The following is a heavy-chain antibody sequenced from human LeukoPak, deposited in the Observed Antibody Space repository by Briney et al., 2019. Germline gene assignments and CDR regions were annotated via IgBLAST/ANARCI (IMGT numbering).Heavy chain of an antibody. CDR3: ARDRRLYGLQYYFDY. Sequence: DYVKGRFTIPRDNSKNTLYLQMNSLRAEDTAVYYCARDRRLYGLQYYFDYWGQGTLVTVSS. J-gene: IGHJ4*02. V-gene: IGHV3-30*07. D-gene: IGHD2-2*02.